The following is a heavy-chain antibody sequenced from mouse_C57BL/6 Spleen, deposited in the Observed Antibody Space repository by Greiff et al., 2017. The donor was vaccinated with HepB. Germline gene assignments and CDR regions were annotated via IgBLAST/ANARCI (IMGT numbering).Heavy chain of an antibody. CDR3: ARGDTTEFDY. Sequence: VQLQESGPELVKPGASVKISCKASGYAFSSSWMNWVKQRPGKGLEWIGRIYPGDGDTNYNGKFKGKATLTADKSSSTAYMQLSSLTSEDSAVYFCARGDTTEFDYWGQGTTLTVSS. J-gene: IGHJ2*01. CDR2: IYPGDGDT. V-gene: IGHV1-82*01. D-gene: IGHD1-1*01. CDR1: GYAFSSSW.